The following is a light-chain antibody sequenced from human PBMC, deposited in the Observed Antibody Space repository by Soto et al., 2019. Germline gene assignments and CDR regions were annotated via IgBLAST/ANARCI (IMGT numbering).Light chain of an antibody. J-gene: IGKJ5*01. V-gene: IGKV3-20*01. CDR1: QSITDNF. CDR3: TQYGSSVIT. Sequence: EVGLTQSPGPLSLSPGDRATLSCRASQSITDNFLAWYQHKPGQAPRRLIYGASRRATGLPDRFSGSGSGTDSTLTISRLEPEECAVYHCTQYGSSVITFGGGRRPDIK. CDR2: GAS.